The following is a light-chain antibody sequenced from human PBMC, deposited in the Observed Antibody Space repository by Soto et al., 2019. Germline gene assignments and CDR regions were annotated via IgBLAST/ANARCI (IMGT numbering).Light chain of an antibody. CDR2: DTN. Sequence: QTVVTQEPSVTVSPGETVTLTCASSAGAVSSAQYPYWIQQKAGQAPRTLIYDTNNKHSSTPARFSGSLLGGKAALTLSGAQPEDEAEYYCLLPYTVLRVFGGGTKVTFL. CDR3: LLPYTVLRV. J-gene: IGLJ3*02. V-gene: IGLV7-46*01. CDR1: AGAVSSAQY.